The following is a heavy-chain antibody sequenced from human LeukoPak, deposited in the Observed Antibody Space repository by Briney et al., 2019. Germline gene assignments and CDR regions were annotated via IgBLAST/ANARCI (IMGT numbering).Heavy chain of an antibody. CDR1: GGSISSGGYY. CDR3: ARGVTYYDFWSGYYINWFDP. V-gene: IGHV4-31*03. Sequence: SETLSLTCTVSGGSISSGGYYWSWIRQHPGKGLEWIGYIYYSGSTYYNPSLKSRVTISVDTSKNQFSLKLSSVTAADTAVYYCARGVTYYDFWSGYYINWFDPWGQGTLVTVSS. D-gene: IGHD3-3*01. CDR2: IYYSGST. J-gene: IGHJ5*02.